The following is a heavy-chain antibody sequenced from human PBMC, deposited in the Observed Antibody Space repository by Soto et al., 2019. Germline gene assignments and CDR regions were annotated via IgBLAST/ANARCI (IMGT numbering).Heavy chain of an antibody. CDR1: GFSLSAGGVG. J-gene: IGHJ4*02. V-gene: IGHV2-5*02. CDR2: IYWDDDK. Sequence: QITLKESGPALVKPTQTLTLTCAFSGFSLSAGGVGLGWIRQPPGKALEWLAHIYWDDDKRYSPSLRPRLTITTDTSINQVVLTMTNMDLVDTATYFCAHIYYTPVTESYYYFDYWGPGTLVTVSS. D-gene: IGHD2-21*02. CDR3: AHIYYTPVTESYYYFDY.